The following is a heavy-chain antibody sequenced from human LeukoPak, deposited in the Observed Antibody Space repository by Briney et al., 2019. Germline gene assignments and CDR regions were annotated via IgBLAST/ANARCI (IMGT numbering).Heavy chain of an antibody. Sequence: GGSLRLSCAASGFTFSSYGMHWVRQAPGKGLEWVSGISWNSGSIGYADSVKGRFTISRDNAKNSLYLQMNSLRAEDTALYYCAKDHVAAAGENYYYYYMDVWGKGTTVTISS. D-gene: IGHD6-13*01. CDR3: AKDHVAAAGENYYYYYMDV. CDR2: ISWNSGSI. CDR1: GFTFSSYG. J-gene: IGHJ6*03. V-gene: IGHV3-9*01.